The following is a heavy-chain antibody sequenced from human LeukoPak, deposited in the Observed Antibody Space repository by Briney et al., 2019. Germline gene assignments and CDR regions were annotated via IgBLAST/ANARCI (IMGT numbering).Heavy chain of an antibody. J-gene: IGHJ3*02. D-gene: IGHD3-10*01. CDR2: IYTSGST. Sequence: PSETLSLTCTVSGGSISSGSYYWSWIRQPAGKGLEWIGRIYTSGSTNYNPSLKSRVTISVDTSKNQFSLKLSSVTAADTAVYYCARAEKSITMVRGDRDMDAFDIWGQGTMVTVSS. V-gene: IGHV4-61*02. CDR1: GGSISSGSYY. CDR3: ARAEKSITMVRGDRDMDAFDI.